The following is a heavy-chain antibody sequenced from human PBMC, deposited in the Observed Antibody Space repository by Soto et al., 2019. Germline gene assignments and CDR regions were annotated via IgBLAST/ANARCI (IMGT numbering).Heavy chain of an antibody. V-gene: IGHV1-18*01. Sequence: GASVKVSCKASGYTFTSYGISWVRQAPGQGLEWMGWISAYNGNTNYAQKLQGRVTMTTDTSTSTAYMELRSLRSDDTAVYYCARRGGGSSYSSSWYYFDYWGQGTLVTVSS. D-gene: IGHD6-13*01. CDR3: ARRGGGSSYSSSWYYFDY. J-gene: IGHJ4*02. CDR1: GYTFTSYG. CDR2: ISAYNGNT.